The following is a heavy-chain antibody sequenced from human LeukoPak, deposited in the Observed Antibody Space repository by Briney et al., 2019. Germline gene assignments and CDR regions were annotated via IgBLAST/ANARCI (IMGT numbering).Heavy chain of an antibody. V-gene: IGHV3-7*01. CDR3: ARYALISGSRWLEP. Sequence: GGSLRLSCAASGFTFSNSWMSWVRQAPGKGLECVPHIKQDGSEKYYVDSVKGRFIISRDNAKNSLCLRMNSLRGEDTAVYYCARYALISGSRWLEPWGQGTLVTVAS. CDR1: GFTFSNSW. J-gene: IGHJ5*02. CDR2: IKQDGSEK. D-gene: IGHD3-22*01.